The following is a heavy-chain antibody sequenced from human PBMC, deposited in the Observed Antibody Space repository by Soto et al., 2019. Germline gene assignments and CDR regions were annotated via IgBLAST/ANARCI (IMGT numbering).Heavy chain of an antibody. V-gene: IGHV3-9*01. Sequence: EVQLVQYGGGWVQPGRSLRLSCGASGFTFDDYGMHWVRQAPGKGLEWVSSISWNSGRIGYADSVKGRFTISRDNVKNSLYLQMNSLRAEDTALYHCARSGEFSASDYFGFWGQGTLVTVSS. CDR2: ISWNSGRI. J-gene: IGHJ4*02. D-gene: IGHD3-10*01. CDR1: GFTFDDYG. CDR3: ARSGEFSASDYFGF.